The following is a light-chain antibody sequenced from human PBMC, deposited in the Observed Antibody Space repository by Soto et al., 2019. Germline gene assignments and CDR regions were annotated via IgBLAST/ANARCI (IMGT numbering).Light chain of an antibody. CDR2: GAS. J-gene: IGKJ5*01. Sequence: ELVLTQAPVTLSFSTRAIATLSCRASQSVDSTYLAWYQQKPAQAPRLLIYGASSRATGIPDRFSGSGSGTDFTLTINSLEPEDFAVYYCQQYSRSPPITFGKGTRLEIK. CDR1: QSVDSTY. V-gene: IGKV3-20*01. CDR3: QQYSRSPPIT.